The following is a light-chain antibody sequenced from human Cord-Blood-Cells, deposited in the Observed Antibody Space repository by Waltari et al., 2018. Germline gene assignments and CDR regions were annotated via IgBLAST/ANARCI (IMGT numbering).Light chain of an antibody. V-gene: IGKV4-1*01. Sequence: DIVMTQSLDSLAVSLDERATTAGKSSQSVLYSSNNKNYLAWYQQKPRQPPKLLIYWASTRESGVPDRFSGSWSGTDFTLTISSLQAEDVAVYYCQQYYSTPLTFGGGTKVEIK. CDR3: QQYYSTPLT. J-gene: IGKJ4*01. CDR1: QSVLYSSNNKNY. CDR2: WAS.